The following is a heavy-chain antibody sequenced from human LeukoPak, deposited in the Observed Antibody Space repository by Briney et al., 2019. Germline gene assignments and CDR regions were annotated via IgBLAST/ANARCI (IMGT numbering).Heavy chain of an antibody. V-gene: IGHV1-8*03. J-gene: IGHJ4*02. CDR3: ARVNGYPYSDY. CDR2: MNPNSGNT. D-gene: IGHD5-18*01. CDR1: GYTFTSYY. Sequence: ASVKVSCKASGYTFTSYYMHWVRQAPGQGLEWMGWMNPNSGNTGYAQKFQGRVTITRNTSISTAYMELSSLRSEDTAVYYCARVNGYPYSDYWGQGTLVTVSS.